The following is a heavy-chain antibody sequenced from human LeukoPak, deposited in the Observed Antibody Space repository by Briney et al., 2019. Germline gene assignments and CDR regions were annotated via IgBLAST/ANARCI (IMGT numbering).Heavy chain of an antibody. J-gene: IGHJ4*02. CDR2: ISSSSSTI. V-gene: IGHV3-48*04. Sequence: GGSLRLSCAASGFTFSSYSMNWVRQAPGKGLEWVSYISSSSSTIYYADSAKGRFTISRDNAKNSLYLQMNSLRAEDTAVYYCARGERRGITMIVVVHAFDYWGQGTLVTVSS. CDR1: GFTFSSYS. CDR3: ARGERRGITMIVVVHAFDY. D-gene: IGHD3-22*01.